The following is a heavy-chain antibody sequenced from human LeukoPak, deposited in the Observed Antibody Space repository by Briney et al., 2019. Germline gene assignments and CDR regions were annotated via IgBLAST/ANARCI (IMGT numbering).Heavy chain of an antibody. D-gene: IGHD6-19*01. CDR1: GFTFSNYW. Sequence: GGSLRLSCAASGFTFSNYWMNWVRQAPGKGLEGVANIKQDGSEKNYVDSVKGRFTISRDNAEKSMYLQMRRLRDEDTAVYYCASGRGWLIDHWGQGTLVTVSS. V-gene: IGHV3-7*05. CDR2: IKQDGSEK. J-gene: IGHJ4*02. CDR3: ASGRGWLIDH.